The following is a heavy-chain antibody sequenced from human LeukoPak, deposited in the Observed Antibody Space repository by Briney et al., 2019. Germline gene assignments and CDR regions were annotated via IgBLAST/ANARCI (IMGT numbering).Heavy chain of an antibody. CDR3: ARADRLHGGPYLIGP. Sequence: GASVKVSCKTSGYSFPDYYMQWVRQAPGHPREWIGGINPNSGGTSSAQKFQGRVTMTRDTSITTVYMEVSWLTSDDTAIYYCARADRLHGGPYLIGPWGQGTLVTVSS. V-gene: IGHV1-2*02. CDR2: INPNSGGT. CDR1: GYSFPDYY. D-gene: IGHD2-21*01. J-gene: IGHJ5*02.